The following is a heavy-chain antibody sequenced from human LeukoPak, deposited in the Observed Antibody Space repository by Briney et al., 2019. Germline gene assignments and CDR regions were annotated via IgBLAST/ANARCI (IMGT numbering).Heavy chain of an antibody. CDR2: IGNSGAGT. CDR1: GFSFSNNA. CDR3: VKRYCSGGTCYSAFDY. Sequence: GGSLRLSCAAPGFSFSNNATSSVPQAPGNGLEWVSAIGNSGAGTYYADSLQGRFDISRDNSNNTLYWQMNSLRAEDTAVYYCVKRYCSGGTCYSAFDYWGHGTLVTVSS. J-gene: IGHJ4*01. V-gene: IGHV3-23*01. D-gene: IGHD2-15*01.